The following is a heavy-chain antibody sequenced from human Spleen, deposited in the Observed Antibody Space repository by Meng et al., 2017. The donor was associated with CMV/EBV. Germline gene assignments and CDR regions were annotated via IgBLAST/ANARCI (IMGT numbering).Heavy chain of an antibody. D-gene: IGHD4-17*01. CDR1: GGSISSSSYY. CDR2: IYYSGST. V-gene: IGHV4-39*01. J-gene: IGHJ4*02. Sequence: SETLSLTCTVSGGSISSSSYYWGWIRQPPGKGLEWIGSIYYSGSTYYNPSLKSRVTISVDTSKNQFSLKLSSVTAADTAVYYCARGHYGDYEDYFDYWGQGTLVTVSS. CDR3: ARGHYGDYEDYFDY.